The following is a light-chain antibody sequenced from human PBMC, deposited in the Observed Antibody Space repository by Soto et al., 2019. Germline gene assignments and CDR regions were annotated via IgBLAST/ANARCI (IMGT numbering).Light chain of an antibody. CDR2: QAS. CDR1: QRISTW. J-gene: IGKJ1*01. V-gene: IGKV1-5*03. Sequence: DIQMTQSPSTLSASVGDRVTITCRASQRISTWLAWYQQTPGKAPNLLIYQASRLESGVPSRFSGGGSGTEFALTISSLQPDDFATYYCQEYNTYSRTFGQGTKVDIK. CDR3: QEYNTYSRT.